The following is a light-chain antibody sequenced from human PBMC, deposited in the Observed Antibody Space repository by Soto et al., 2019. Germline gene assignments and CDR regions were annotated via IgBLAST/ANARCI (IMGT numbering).Light chain of an antibody. CDR1: SSNIGGNS. CDR2: DDN. CDR3: GSWDSSLSAYV. J-gene: IGLJ1*01. Sequence: QSVLTQPPSVSAAPGQKVTISCSGSSSNIGGNSVSWYQQLPGTAPKLLIYDDNKRPSGIPDRFSGSKSGTSATLGITGSQPGDEADYYCGSWDSSLSAYVFGTGTKVTDL. V-gene: IGLV1-51*01.